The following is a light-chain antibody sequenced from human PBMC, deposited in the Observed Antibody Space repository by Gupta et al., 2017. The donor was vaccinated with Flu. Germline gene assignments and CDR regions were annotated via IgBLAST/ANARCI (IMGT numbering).Light chain of an antibody. V-gene: IGLV2-8*01. CDR2: EVS. J-gene: IGLJ3*02. Sequence: SVTISCTGTSADVGGYNYVSWHQQHPGKAPNLIIYEVSKRPSGVPGRFSGSKSGTAASLTVAVLQEEEEADFYCSSYTGSNTLVFGGGTKLTVL. CDR3: SSYTGSNTLV. CDR1: SADVGGYNY.